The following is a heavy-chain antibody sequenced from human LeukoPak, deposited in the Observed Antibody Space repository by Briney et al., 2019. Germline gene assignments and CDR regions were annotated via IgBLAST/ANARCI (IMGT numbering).Heavy chain of an antibody. CDR2: IYYSGST. J-gene: IGHJ5*02. V-gene: IGHV4-61*01. CDR3: ARAGYSIGWYNFFDP. D-gene: IGHD6-19*01. CDR1: GGSISSGSYY. Sequence: SETLSLTCTVSGGSISSGSYYWSWIRQPPGKGLEWIGYIYYSGSTNYNPSLKSRVTISVDTSKNQFSLKLNSVTAADTAVYYCARAGYSIGWYNFFDPWGQGTLVTVSS.